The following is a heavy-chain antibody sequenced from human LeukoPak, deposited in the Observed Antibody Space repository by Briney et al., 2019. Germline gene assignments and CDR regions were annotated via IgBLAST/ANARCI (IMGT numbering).Heavy chain of an antibody. J-gene: IGHJ4*02. CDR3: GRVGGGELLYFDY. D-gene: IGHD1-26*01. CDR2: IYHSGSP. V-gene: IGHV4-4*02. Sequence: PSGTLSLTCPVSGASISSNNWWSWVRQPPGKGLGGIGRIYHSGSPYYNPSLKSRVTISVDPAKNQFSLKLSSVTAADPAFYYCGRVGGGELLYFDYWGQGTLVTVSS. CDR1: GASISSNNW.